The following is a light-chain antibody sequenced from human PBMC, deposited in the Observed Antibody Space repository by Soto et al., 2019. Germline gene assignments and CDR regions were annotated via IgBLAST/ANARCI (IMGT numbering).Light chain of an antibody. V-gene: IGKV3-11*01. CDR1: QSFSSY. CDR3: QQRSNWRPVIT. Sequence: EIVLTQSPATLSLSPGERATLSCRASQSFSSYLAWYQQKPGQAPSLLIYDASKRATGIPARFSGRESGTDFTLPISSLGPEDFAVYYCQQRSNWRPVITFGQGTRLEIK. J-gene: IGKJ5*01. CDR2: DAS.